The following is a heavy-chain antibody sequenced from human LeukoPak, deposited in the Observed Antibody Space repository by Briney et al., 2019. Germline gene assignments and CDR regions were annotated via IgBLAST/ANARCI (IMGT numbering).Heavy chain of an antibody. Sequence: GGSLRLSCAASGFTFSSYAMSWVRQAPGKGLEWVSAISGSGGSTHYADSVKGRFTISRDNSKNTLYLQMNSLRAEGTAVYYCAKSIYDYVWGSYRFDYWGQGTLVTVSS. J-gene: IGHJ4*02. CDR1: GFTFSSYA. CDR3: AKSIYDYVWGSYRFDY. CDR2: ISGSGGST. V-gene: IGHV3-23*01. D-gene: IGHD3-16*02.